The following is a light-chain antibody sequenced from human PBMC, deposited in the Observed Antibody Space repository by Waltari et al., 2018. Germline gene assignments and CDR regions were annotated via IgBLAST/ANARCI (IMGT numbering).Light chain of an antibody. CDR3: QQTDSTPLT. CDR2: SAS. V-gene: IGKV1-39*01. J-gene: IGKJ4*01. CDR1: ESISTS. Sequence: DIQMTQSPSSLSASVGDRVTITCRASESISTSLNWYQQEPGKAPKLLIYSASTLESGVPSRFSGSGSGTYFTLTIRRLQPEDFATYYCQQTDSTPLTFGGGTKV.